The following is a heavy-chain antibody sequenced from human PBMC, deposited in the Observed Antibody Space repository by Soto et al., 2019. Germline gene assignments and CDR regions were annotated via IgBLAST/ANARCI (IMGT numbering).Heavy chain of an antibody. CDR3: ARWENPYSGRPGNAFDI. Sequence: QVQLVESGGGVVQPGRSLRLSCAASGFTFSSYAMHWVRQAPGKGLEWVAVISYDGSNKYYADSVKGRFTISRDNSKNTLYLQMNSLRAEDTAVYYCARWENPYSGRPGNAFDIWGQGTMVTVSS. CDR1: GFTFSSYA. V-gene: IGHV3-30-3*01. D-gene: IGHD1-26*01. CDR2: ISYDGSNK. J-gene: IGHJ3*02.